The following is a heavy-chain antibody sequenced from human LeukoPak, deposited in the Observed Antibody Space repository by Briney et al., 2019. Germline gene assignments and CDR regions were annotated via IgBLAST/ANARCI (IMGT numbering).Heavy chain of an antibody. CDR1: GGTFSSYA. V-gene: IGHV1-69*04. CDR3: ASSPPFGYCSSTSCYGGGHY. CDR2: IIPILGIA. J-gene: IGHJ4*02. Sequence: SVKVSCKASGGTFSSYAISWVRQAPGQGLEWMGRIIPILGIANYAQKFQGRVTITADKSTSTAYMELSSLRSEDTAVYYCASSPPFGYCSSTSCYGGGHYWGQGTLVTVSS. D-gene: IGHD2-2*03.